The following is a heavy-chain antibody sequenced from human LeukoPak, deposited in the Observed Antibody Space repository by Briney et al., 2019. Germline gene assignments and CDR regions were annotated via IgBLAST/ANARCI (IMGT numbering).Heavy chain of an antibody. CDR3: ARGYCSSPSCSGVGYMDV. CDR1: GGSVSSSTYH. J-gene: IGHJ6*03. D-gene: IGHD2-2*01. Sequence: PSETLSLTCTVSGGSVSSSTYHWGWIRQPPGKGREWIASFYYSRSTYYNPSLKSRLTISVATPKNQFSLNLTSVPAADRAVYYCARGYCSSPSCSGVGYMDVWGKGTPVTVSS. CDR2: FYYSRST. V-gene: IGHV4-39*01.